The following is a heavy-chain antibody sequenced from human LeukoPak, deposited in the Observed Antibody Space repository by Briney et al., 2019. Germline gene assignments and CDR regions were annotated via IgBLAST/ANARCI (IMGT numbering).Heavy chain of an antibody. V-gene: IGHV4-4*09. CDR3: ARHVAARAMSGNWIDP. J-gene: IGHJ5*02. CDR1: GGSIGSYY. Sequence: SETLSLTCTGSGGSIGSYYWSWIRQPPGKGLEWIGYIYTSGSTNYNPSLKSRVTISVDTSKNHSSLKLSSVTAADTAVYYWARHVAARAMSGNWIDPWGEGTLVTVSS. CDR2: IYTSGST. D-gene: IGHD6-6*01.